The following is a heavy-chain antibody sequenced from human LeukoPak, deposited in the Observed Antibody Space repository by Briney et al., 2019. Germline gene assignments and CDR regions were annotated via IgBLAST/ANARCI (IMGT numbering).Heavy chain of an antibody. CDR2: IWYNGSNK. V-gene: IGHV3-33*06. CDR1: GFTFSSYG. D-gene: IGHD6-13*01. CDR3: AKDHSSSWSNFDY. Sequence: PGGSLRLSCAASGFTFSSYGMHWVRQAPGKGLEWVAVIWYNGSNKYYADSVKGRFTISRDNSKNTLYLQMNSLRATDTAVYYCAKDHSSSWSNFDYWGQGTLVTVSS. J-gene: IGHJ4*02.